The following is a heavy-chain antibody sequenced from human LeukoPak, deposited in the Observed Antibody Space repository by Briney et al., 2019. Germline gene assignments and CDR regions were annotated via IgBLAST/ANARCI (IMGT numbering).Heavy chain of an antibody. D-gene: IGHD2-15*01. CDR1: GGTFSSYA. V-gene: IGHV1-46*01. Sequence: ASVKVSCKASGGTFSSYAISWVRQAPGQGLEWMGIINPSGGSTSYAQKFQGRVTMTRDTSTSTVYMELSSLRSEDTAAYYCAREGRWAATLDFDYWGQGTLVTVSS. CDR3: AREGRWAATLDFDY. J-gene: IGHJ4*02. CDR2: INPSGGST.